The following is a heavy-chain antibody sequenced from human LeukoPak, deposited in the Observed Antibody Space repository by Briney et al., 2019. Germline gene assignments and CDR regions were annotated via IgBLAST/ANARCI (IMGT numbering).Heavy chain of an antibody. D-gene: IGHD4-23*01. J-gene: IGHJ6*03. V-gene: IGHV5-51*01. CDR2: IHPDDSDT. CDR1: GSSFANNW. Sequence: GESLKISCKDSGSSFANNWIGWVRQTPGKGLEWMAIIHPDDSDTRYSPSFQGQVIISADKSITTAYLQWSSLKASDTATYYCARRGGVYGGQIPPFYYWDVWGPGTTVTVSS. CDR3: ARRGGVYGGQIPPFYYWDV.